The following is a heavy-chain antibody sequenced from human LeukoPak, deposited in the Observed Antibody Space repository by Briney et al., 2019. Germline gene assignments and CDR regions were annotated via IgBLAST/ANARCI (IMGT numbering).Heavy chain of an antibody. CDR1: GGSISSYY. D-gene: IGHD3-9*01. V-gene: IGHV4-59*01. J-gene: IGHJ6*02. CDR3: ASTDPRITIFGSSYYYYYGMDV. CDR2: IYYSGST. Sequence: SETLSLTCTVSGGSISSYYWSWIRQPPGKGLEWIGYIYYSGSTNYNPSLKSRVTISVDTSKKQFSLKLSSVTAADTAMYYCASTDPRITIFGSSYYYYYGMDVWGQGTTVTVSS.